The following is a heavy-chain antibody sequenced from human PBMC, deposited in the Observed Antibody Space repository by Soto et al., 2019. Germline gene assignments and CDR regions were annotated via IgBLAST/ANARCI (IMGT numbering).Heavy chain of an antibody. J-gene: IGHJ4*02. CDR1: GFTIRYYY. D-gene: IGHD3-10*01. CDR3: TTGGRTTSFYWEF. V-gene: IGHV3-11*06. CDR2: ISGSSDDR. Sequence: GGSLRLSCVASGFTIRYYYLPWIHTTPGKGLERAAHISGSSDDRDYAASVRGRFTISRVNALNTFYLHMDSVSVYDMGVYYCTTGGRTTSFYWEFWGPGTSVTVSS.